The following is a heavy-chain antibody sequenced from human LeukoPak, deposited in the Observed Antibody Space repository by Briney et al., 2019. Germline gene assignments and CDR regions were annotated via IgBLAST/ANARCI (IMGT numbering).Heavy chain of an antibody. CDR1: GYSFTNNW. CDR2: IYPADSDT. CDR3: ARSRGTAYFDY. Sequence: GESLKISCKGSGYSFTNNWIGWVRQMPGKGLEWMGIIYPADSDTRYSPSFQGQVTISADKSISTAYLQWSSLKASDTAMYYCARSRGTAYFDYWGQGTLVTVSS. J-gene: IGHJ4*02. V-gene: IGHV5-51*01. D-gene: IGHD3-16*01.